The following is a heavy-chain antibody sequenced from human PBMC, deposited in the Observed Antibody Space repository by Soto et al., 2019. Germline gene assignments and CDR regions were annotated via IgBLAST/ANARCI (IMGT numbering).Heavy chain of an antibody. D-gene: IGHD4-17*01. CDR2: IYYSGST. CDR3: VRDGNYGDYASLGWFDP. CDR1: GGSISSGGYY. V-gene: IGHV4-31*03. Sequence: QVQLQESGPGLVKPSQTLSLTCTVSGGSISSGGYYWSWIRQHPGKGLEWIGYIYYSGSTYYNPSLKSRVTISVDTSKNQFSLKLSSVTAADTAVYYCVRDGNYGDYASLGWFDPWGQGTLVTVSS. J-gene: IGHJ5*02.